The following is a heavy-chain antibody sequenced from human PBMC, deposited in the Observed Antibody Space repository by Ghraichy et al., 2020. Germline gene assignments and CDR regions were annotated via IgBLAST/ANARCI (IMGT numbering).Heavy chain of an antibody. Sequence: GGSLRLSCAASGFTFSSYGMHWVRQAPGKGLEWVAVISYDGSNKYYADSVKGRFTISRDNSKNTLYLQMNSLRAEDTAVYYCAKGEGGSFSPYDAFDIWGQGTMVTVSS. CDR3: AKGEGGSFSPYDAFDI. CDR2: ISYDGSNK. J-gene: IGHJ3*02. D-gene: IGHD6-13*01. V-gene: IGHV3-30*18. CDR1: GFTFSSYG.